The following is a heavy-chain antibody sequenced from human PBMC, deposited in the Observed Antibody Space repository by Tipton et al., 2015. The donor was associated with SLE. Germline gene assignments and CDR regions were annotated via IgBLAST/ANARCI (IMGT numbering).Heavy chain of an antibody. J-gene: IGHJ4*02. Sequence: TLSLTCIVSGGSISSGSYYWSWIRQPAGKGLEWIGRIYTSGSTNYNPSLKSRVTISVDTSKNQFSLKLSSVTAADTAVYYCARGRIAVAGNHFDYWGQGTLVTVSS. D-gene: IGHD6-19*01. CDR3: ARGRIAVAGNHFDY. CDR1: GGSISSGSYY. V-gene: IGHV4-61*02. CDR2: IYTSGST.